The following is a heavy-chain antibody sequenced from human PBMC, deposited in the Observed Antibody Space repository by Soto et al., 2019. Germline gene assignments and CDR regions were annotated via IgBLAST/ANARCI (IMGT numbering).Heavy chain of an antibody. Sequence: SVKVSCKASGGTFSSYAISWVRQAPGQGFEWMGGIIPIFGTANYAQKFQGRVTITADESTSTAYMELSSLRSEDTAVYYCARERGSSSWNYYYYYGMDVWGQGTTVTVSS. CDR2: IIPIFGTA. V-gene: IGHV1-69*13. CDR1: GGTFSSYA. CDR3: ARERGSSSWNYYYYYGMDV. D-gene: IGHD6-13*01. J-gene: IGHJ6*02.